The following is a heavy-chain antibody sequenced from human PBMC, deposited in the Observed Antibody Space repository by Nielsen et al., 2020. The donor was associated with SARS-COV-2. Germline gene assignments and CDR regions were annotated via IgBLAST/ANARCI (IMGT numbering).Heavy chain of an antibody. V-gene: IGHV3-20*01. CDR1: GFTFDDYG. CDR3: ARVVDPLFYYYYGMDV. CDR2: INWNGGST. Sequence: GGSLRLSCAASGFTFDDYGMSWVRQAPGKGLEWVSGINWNGGSTGYADSVKGRFTISRDNAKNSLYLQMNSLRAEDTALYHCARVVDPLFYYYYGMDVWGQGTTVTVSS. D-gene: IGHD2-2*01. J-gene: IGHJ6*02.